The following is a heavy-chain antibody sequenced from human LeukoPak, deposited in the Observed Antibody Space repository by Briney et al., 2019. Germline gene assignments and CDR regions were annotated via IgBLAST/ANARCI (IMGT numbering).Heavy chain of an antibody. V-gene: IGHV1-46*01. CDR1: GYTFTSYY. J-gene: IGHJ4*02. Sequence: ASVKVSCKSSGYTFTSYYMHWVRQAPGQGLAWMGIINPSGGSTSYAQKFQGRVTMTRDTSTSTVYMELSSLRSEDTAVYYCARVGSSGWYQGRPYDYWGQGTLVTVSS. CDR2: INPSGGST. D-gene: IGHD6-19*01. CDR3: ARVGSSGWYQGRPYDY.